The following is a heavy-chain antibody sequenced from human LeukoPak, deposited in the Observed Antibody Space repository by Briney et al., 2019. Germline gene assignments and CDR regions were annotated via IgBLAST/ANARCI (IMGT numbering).Heavy chain of an antibody. CDR3: ARTPSPLVVETVFDWCFDL. D-gene: IGHD2-21*01. Sequence: GASVKVSCKASGYTFTSYAMNWVRQAPGQGLEWMGWINTNTGNPTYAQGFTGRFVFSLDTSVSTAYLQISSLKAEDTAVYYCARTPSPLVVETVFDWCFDLWGRGTLVTVSS. J-gene: IGHJ2*01. CDR2: INTNTGNP. CDR1: GYTFTSYA. V-gene: IGHV7-4-1*02.